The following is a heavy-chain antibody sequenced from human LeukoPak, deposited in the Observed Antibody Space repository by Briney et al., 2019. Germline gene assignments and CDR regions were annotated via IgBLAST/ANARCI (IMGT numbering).Heavy chain of an antibody. D-gene: IGHD3-10*01. Sequence: PGGSLRLSCAASGFTFNNYPMHWVRQAPGKGLEWVAVIGFDGVIKLYTDSVKGRFTISRDGSKNTLYLQMNGLRAEDSALYYCARDMFRGVSDYYDYWGQGTLVTVSS. CDR3: ARDMFRGVSDYYDY. CDR2: IGFDGVIK. V-gene: IGHV3-30*10. J-gene: IGHJ4*02. CDR1: GFTFNNYP.